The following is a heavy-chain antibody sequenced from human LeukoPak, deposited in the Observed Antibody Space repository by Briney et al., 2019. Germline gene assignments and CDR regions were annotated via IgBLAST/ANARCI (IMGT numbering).Heavy chain of an antibody. CDR1: GFTFSNYP. V-gene: IGHV3-23*01. CDR3: AKDRSGWYQYYFDY. J-gene: IGHJ4*02. CDR2: ISGSGDSI. D-gene: IGHD6-19*01. Sequence: PGGSLRLSCAASGFTFSNYPMNWVRQAPGKGLEWVSSISGSGDSIYYGDSVKGRFTISRDNSRNTLYLQMNSLRAEDTAVYYCAKDRSGWYQYYFDYWGQGTLVTVSS.